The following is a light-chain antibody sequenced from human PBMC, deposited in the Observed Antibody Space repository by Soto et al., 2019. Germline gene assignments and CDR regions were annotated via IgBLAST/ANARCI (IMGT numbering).Light chain of an antibody. Sequence: DIQMTQSPSSLSASVGDRVTITCRASQSISSYLNWYQQKPGKAPKLLIYAASSLQSGVPSRFSGSGSGTDVTLTISSLQPEDFATYYCQQSYSTPATFGQGTKVEIK. CDR1: QSISSY. CDR2: AAS. CDR3: QQSYSTPAT. V-gene: IGKV1-39*01. J-gene: IGKJ1*01.